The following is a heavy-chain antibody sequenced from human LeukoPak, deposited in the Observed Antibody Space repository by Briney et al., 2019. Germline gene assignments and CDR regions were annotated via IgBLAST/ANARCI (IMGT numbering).Heavy chain of an antibody. D-gene: IGHD6-13*01. CDR3: AKDYGYSSSWYDY. V-gene: IGHV3-9*01. J-gene: IGHJ4*02. CDR1: GFTFDDYG. CDR2: ISWNSASV. Sequence: PGRSLRLSCAASGFTFDDYGMHWVRHAPGKGLEWVSTISWNSASVGYVDSVKGRFTIPRDNAKKTLYLQMNSLRPEDTALYYCAKDYGYSSSWYDYWGQGTLVTVSS.